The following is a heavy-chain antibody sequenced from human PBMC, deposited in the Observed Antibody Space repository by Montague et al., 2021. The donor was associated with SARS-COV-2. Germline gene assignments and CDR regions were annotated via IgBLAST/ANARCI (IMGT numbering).Heavy chain of an antibody. CDR1: GFPFRSYG. D-gene: IGHD3-22*01. CDR3: AKGYYYDTSGYLHPFDY. J-gene: IGHJ4*02. Sequence: SLRLSCAASGFPFRSYGMSWVRQAPGKGLEWVSGITGSGGSTYYADSVKGRFTISRDNSKNTLYLQMNSLRAEDTAVYYCAKGYYYDTSGYLHPFDYWGQGTLVTVSS. CDR2: ITGSGGST. V-gene: IGHV3-23*01.